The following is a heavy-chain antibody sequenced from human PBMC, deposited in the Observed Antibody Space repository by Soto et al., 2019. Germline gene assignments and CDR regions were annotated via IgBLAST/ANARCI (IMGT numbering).Heavy chain of an antibody. CDR3: AGVSEGYSSSEFNGMDV. CDR1: GGSISSGGYS. D-gene: IGHD6-6*01. V-gene: IGHV4-30-2*01. Sequence: PSETLSLTCAVSGGSISSGGYSWSWIRQPPGKGLEWIGYIYHSGSAYYNPSLKSRVTISVDRSKNQFSLKLSSVTAADTAVYYCAGVSEGYSSSEFNGMDVWGQGTTVTVSS. J-gene: IGHJ6*02. CDR2: IYHSGSA.